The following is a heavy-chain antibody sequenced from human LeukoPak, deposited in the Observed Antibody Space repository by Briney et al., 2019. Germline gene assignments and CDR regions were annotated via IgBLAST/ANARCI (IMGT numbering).Heavy chain of an antibody. V-gene: IGHV1-18*01. CDR3: ARAKRENYYDSSADFDY. Sequence: ASVKVSCKASGYTFTSYGISWVRQAPGQGLEWMGWISAYNGNTNYAQKLQGRVTMTTDTSTSTAYMELRSLRSDDTAVYYCARAKRENYYDSSADFDYWGQGTLVTVSS. CDR2: ISAYNGNT. J-gene: IGHJ4*02. D-gene: IGHD3-22*01. CDR1: GYTFTSYG.